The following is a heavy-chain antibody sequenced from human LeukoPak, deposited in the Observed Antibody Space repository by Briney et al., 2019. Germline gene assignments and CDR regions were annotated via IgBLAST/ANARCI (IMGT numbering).Heavy chain of an antibody. V-gene: IGHV3-11*04. D-gene: IGHD1-1*01. CDR1: GFTFSDYY. J-gene: IGHJ4*02. CDR3: ARCTTGRTFGSLREIKRSREIDY. CDR2: ISNSGSTI. Sequence: GGSLRLSCAASGFTFSDYYMSWIRQAPGKGLEWVSYISNSGSTIDYADSVKGRFTTSRDNAKNSLYLQMNSLRVEDTAVYYCARCTTGRTFGSLREIKRSREIDYWGQGTLVTVSS.